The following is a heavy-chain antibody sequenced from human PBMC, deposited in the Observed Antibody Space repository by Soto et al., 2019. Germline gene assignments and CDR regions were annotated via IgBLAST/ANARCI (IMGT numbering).Heavy chain of an antibody. CDR3: ARHPGGRGYYYGMDV. V-gene: IGHV1-2*04. CDR2: INPNSGGT. CDR1: GYTFTGYY. Sequence: ASVKVSCKASGYTFTGYYMHWVRQAPGQGLEWMGWINPNSGGTNYAQKFQGWVTMTRDTSISTAHMELSSLRSEDTAVYYFARHPGGRGYYYGMDVWGQGTTVTVSS. J-gene: IGHJ6*02. D-gene: IGHD2-15*01.